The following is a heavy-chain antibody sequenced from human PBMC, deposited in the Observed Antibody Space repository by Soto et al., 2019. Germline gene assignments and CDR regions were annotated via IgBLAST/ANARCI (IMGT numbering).Heavy chain of an antibody. CDR1: GGSISSGGYS. CDR3: ARGTYYYDSSGYYYYDAFDI. V-gene: IGHV4-30-2*01. Sequence: PSETLSLTCAVSGGSISSGGYSWSWIRQPPGKGLEWIGYIYHSGSTYYNPSLKSRVTISVDRSKNQFSLKPSSVTAADTAVYYCARGTYYYDSSGYYYYDAFDIWGQGTMVTVSS. CDR2: IYHSGST. D-gene: IGHD3-22*01. J-gene: IGHJ3*02.